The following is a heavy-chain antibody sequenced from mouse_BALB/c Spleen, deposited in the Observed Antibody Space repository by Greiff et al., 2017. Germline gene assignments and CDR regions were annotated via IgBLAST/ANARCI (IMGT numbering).Heavy chain of an antibody. CDR1: GYTFTSYV. CDR2: INPYNDGT. J-gene: IGHJ1*01. V-gene: IGHV1-14*01. D-gene: IGHD1-1*01. CDR3: ARRYYGSSYGGYFDV. Sequence: EVQLVESGPELVKPGASVKMSCKASGYTFTSYVMHWVKQKPGQGLEWIGYINPYNDGTKYNEKFKGKATLTSDKSSSTAYMELSSLTSEDSAVYYCARRYYGSSYGGYFDVWGAGTTVTVSS.